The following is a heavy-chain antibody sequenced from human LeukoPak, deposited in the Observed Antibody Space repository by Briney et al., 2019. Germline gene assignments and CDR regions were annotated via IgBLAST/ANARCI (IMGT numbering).Heavy chain of an antibody. CDR2: IGGSGGST. J-gene: IGHJ4*02. D-gene: IGHD3-10*01. CDR3: IFGGAAD. CDR1: GFPFSSYA. Sequence: GGPLPLSCAASGFPFSSYAMSGVGQATGKGREWGSAIGGSGGSTYYADSVKGRFPFSRDNSKNTLYLQMNSLRAEDTALYYCIFGGAADWGQGTLVTVSS. V-gene: IGHV3-23*01.